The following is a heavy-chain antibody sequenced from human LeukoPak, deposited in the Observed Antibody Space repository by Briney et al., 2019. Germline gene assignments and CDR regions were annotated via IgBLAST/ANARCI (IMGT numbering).Heavy chain of an antibody. J-gene: IGHJ3*02. CDR2: IHPSGGST. CDR1: GYTFTSYY. D-gene: IGHD5-18*01. V-gene: IGHV1-46*01. Sequence: ASVKVSCTASGYTFTSYYMHWVRQAPGQGLEWMGIIHPSGGSTSYAQKFQGRVTMTRDTSTSTVYMELSSLRSEDTAVYYCARRGVDGYSYGPDAFDIWGQGTMVTVSS. CDR3: ARRGVDGYSYGPDAFDI.